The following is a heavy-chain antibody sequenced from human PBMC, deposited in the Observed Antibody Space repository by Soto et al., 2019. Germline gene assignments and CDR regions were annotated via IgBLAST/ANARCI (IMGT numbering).Heavy chain of an antibody. CDR1: GFTFSNYG. CDR2: IWYDGSND. Sequence: GGSLRLSCAASGFTFSNYGMHWVRQAPGKGLEWVAIIWYDGSNDYYVDSVKGRFTISRDNSKNTLSLQMNSLRAEDTAVYYCARDRWEFLLFYYGLDVWGQGTTVTVSS. J-gene: IGHJ6*02. CDR3: ARDRWEFLLFYYGLDV. V-gene: IGHV3-33*01. D-gene: IGHD1-26*01.